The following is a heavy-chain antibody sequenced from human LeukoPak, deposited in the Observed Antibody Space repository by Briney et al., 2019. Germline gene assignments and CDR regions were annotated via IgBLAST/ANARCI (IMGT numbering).Heavy chain of an antibody. CDR2: INPNSGGT. D-gene: IGHD6-13*01. Sequence: ASVKVSCKASGYTFTGYYMHWVRQAPGQGLVWMGWINPNSGGTNYAQKFQGRVTMTRDTSISTAYMELSRLRSDDTAVYYCARGSSSWFGWFDPWGQGTLVTVSS. V-gene: IGHV1-2*02. CDR1: GYTFTGYY. CDR3: ARGSSSWFGWFDP. J-gene: IGHJ5*02.